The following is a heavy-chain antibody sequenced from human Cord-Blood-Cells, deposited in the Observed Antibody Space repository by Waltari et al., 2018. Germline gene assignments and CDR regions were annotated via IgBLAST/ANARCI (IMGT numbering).Heavy chain of an antibody. V-gene: IGHV1-69*01. D-gene: IGHD3-16*01. CDR3: AGESGGGGYFDY. CDR1: GGTFSSYA. Sequence: QVQLVQSGAEVKKPGSSVKVSCKASGGTFSSYAISWVRQAPGQGLEWMGGITPILGTANSAQKVRGRGTSTADESTSTADMELSSLRSEDTAVYYCAGESGGGGYFDYWGQGTLVTVSS. J-gene: IGHJ4*02. CDR2: ITPILGTA.